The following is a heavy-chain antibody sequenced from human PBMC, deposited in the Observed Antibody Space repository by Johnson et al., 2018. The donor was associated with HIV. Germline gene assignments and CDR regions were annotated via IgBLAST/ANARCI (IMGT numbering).Heavy chain of an antibody. D-gene: IGHD2-21*02. CDR3: AKVGHCRGDGNFEVREDLFEV. J-gene: IGHJ3*01. Sequence: VQLVESGGGVVQPGRSLRLSCAASGFTFSSYAMHWVRQAPGKGLEWVAVISYDGSNKYYADSVKGRFTISRDNSRNTLFLQMDSLKTEDTAVFYCAKVGHCRGDGNFEVREDLFEVWSRRTMVTVSS. CDR1: GFTFSSYA. CDR2: ISYDGSNK. V-gene: IGHV3-30*04.